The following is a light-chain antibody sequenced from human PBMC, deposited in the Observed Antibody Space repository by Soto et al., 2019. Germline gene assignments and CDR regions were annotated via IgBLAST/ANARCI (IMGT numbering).Light chain of an antibody. CDR1: GSYNF. CDR3: CSDAAISTDV. CDR2: EVS. J-gene: IGLJ1*01. Sequence: QSVLTQPASVSGSPGQSITISCTVGSYNFVSWYQQHPGKAPKVLIYEVSKRPSGVSDRFSGSKSGNTASLTISGLQAEDEADNYCCSDAAISTDVFGTGTKVTVL. V-gene: IGLV2-23*02.